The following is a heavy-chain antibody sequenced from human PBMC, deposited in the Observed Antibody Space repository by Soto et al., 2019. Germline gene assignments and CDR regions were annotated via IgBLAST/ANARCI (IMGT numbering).Heavy chain of an antibody. CDR1: GYTFASSG. J-gene: IGHJ4*02. V-gene: IGHV1-18*01. D-gene: IGHD6-13*01. CDR3: ARDLRSSIEEYFDS. Sequence: QVQLVQSGAEVKKPGASVKVSCKASGYTFASSGISWVRQAPGQGLEWMAWISTYYGDSNYAPNLQGRVTVTTDTSTSTVFLELRSLRSDDTSVYYCARDLRSSIEEYFDSWGQGTLVTVSS. CDR2: ISTYYGDS.